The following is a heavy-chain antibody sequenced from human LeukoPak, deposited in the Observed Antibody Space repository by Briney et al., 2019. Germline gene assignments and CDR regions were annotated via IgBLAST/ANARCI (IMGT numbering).Heavy chain of an antibody. CDR3: ARGTPSSSGWLYYGMDV. CDR1: GYTFTSYA. J-gene: IGHJ6*02. V-gene: IGHV1-3*01. Sequence: ASVKVSCKASGYTFTSYAMHWVRQAPGQGLEWMGWINAGNGNTKYSQKFQGRVTITRDTSASTAYMELSSLRSEDTAVYYCARGTPSSSGWLYYGMDVWGQGTTVTVSS. D-gene: IGHD6-19*01. CDR2: INAGNGNT.